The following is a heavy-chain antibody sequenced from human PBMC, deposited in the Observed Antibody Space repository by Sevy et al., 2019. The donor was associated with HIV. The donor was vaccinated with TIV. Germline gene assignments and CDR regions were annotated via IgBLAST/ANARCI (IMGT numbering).Heavy chain of an antibody. J-gene: IGHJ5*01. Sequence: ASVKVSCKASAYNFIGYYIHWVRQAPGQGLEWIGRINPTSGGTKYAHKFQGRVTVTIDMSVSTTYMELTIPTSDNTAIYYCAGQTSGWYDWFDPWGPGTLVTVSS. CDR2: INPTSGGT. CDR1: AYNFIGYY. V-gene: IGHV1-2*06. D-gene: IGHD6-19*01. CDR3: AGQTSGWYDWFDP.